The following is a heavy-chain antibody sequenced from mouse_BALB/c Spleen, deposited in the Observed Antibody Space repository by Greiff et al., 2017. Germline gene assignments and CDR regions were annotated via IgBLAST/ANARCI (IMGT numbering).Heavy chain of an antibody. CDR3: AREGYEYDVWYFDC. CDR2: FNPNYEST. D-gene: IGHD2-4*01. CDR1: AYTFTDYN. Sequence: VQLQQFGAELVKPGASVKISCKASAYTFTDYNMDWVKQSHGKSLEWIGDFNPNYESTSYNHKFKGKATLTVDKSSSTAYMELRSLTSEDTAVYYCAREGYEYDVWYFDCWGQGTTLTVSS. J-gene: IGHJ2*01. V-gene: IGHV1-18*01.